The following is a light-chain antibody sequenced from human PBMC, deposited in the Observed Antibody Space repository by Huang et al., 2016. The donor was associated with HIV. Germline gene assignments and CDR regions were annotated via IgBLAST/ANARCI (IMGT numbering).Light chain of an antibody. CDR2: GAS. V-gene: IGKV3-20*01. J-gene: IGKJ1*01. CDR3: QQFGNSPWT. CDR1: QSVGSTY. Sequence: EIVLTQSPGTLSLSPGQRATLSCRASQSVGSTYLAWYQQKPGQAPRLLIHGASTRATGIPDRFSGGGSGTDFTLTITYLEPEDFAVYYCQQFGNSPWTFGQGTKVEIK.